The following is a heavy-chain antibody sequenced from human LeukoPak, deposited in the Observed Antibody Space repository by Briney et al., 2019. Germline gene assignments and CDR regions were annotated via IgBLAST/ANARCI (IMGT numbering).Heavy chain of an antibody. J-gene: IGHJ5*02. CDR1: GYSISSGYY. CDR3: ARVRTDLGYCSSTSCYRINWFDP. D-gene: IGHD2-2*01. CDR2: IYHSGST. Sequence: SETLSLTCTVSGYSISSGYYWGWIRQPPGKGLEWIGSIYHSGSTYYNPSLKSRVTISVDTSKTQFSLKLSSVTAADTAVYYCARVRTDLGYCSSTSCYRINWFDPWGQGTLVTVSS. V-gene: IGHV4-38-2*02.